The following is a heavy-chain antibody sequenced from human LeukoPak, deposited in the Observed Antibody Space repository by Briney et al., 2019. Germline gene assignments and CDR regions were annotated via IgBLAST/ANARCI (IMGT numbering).Heavy chain of an antibody. D-gene: IGHD3-22*01. V-gene: IGHV4-30-2*01. CDR3: ARLVDYYDSRGYFDY. CDR2: IYHSGST. J-gene: IGHJ4*02. Sequence: SETLSLTCAVSGGSISSGGYSWSWIRQPPGKGLEWIGYIYHSGSTYYNPSLKSRVTISVDTSKNQFSLKLNSVTAADTAVYYCARLVDYYDSRGYFDYWGQGALDTVSS. CDR1: GGSISSGGYS.